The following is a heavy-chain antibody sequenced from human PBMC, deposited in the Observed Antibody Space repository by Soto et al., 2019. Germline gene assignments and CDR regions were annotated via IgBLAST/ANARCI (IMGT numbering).Heavy chain of an antibody. V-gene: IGHV1-69*13. CDR1: GGTFSSYA. CDR2: IIPIFGTA. D-gene: IGHD3-9*01. CDR3: ASAYDILTGYYIHYYYGMDV. J-gene: IGHJ6*02. Sequence: SVKVSCKASGGTFSSYAISWVRQAPGQGLEWMGGIIPIFGTANYAQKFQGRVTITADESTGTAYMELSSLRSEDTAVYYCASAYDILTGYYIHYYYGMDVWGQGTTVTV.